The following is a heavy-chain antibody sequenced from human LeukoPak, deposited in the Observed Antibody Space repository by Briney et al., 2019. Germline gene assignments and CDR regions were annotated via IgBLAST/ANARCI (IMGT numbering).Heavy chain of an antibody. Sequence: SQTLSLTCTVSSGSISSGGYYWSWIRQHPGKGLEWIGYIYYSGSTYYNPSLKSRVTISVDTSKNQFSLKLSSVTAADTAVYYCARDPGGSYSDWFDPWGQGTLVTVSS. V-gene: IGHV4-31*03. J-gene: IGHJ5*02. CDR1: SGSISSGGYY. D-gene: IGHD1-26*01. CDR3: ARDPGGSYSDWFDP. CDR2: IYYSGST.